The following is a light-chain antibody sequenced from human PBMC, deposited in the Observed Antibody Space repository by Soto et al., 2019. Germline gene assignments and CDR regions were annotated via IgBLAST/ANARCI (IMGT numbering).Light chain of an antibody. J-gene: IGLJ1*01. CDR1: SSDVGGYNY. CDR3: CSYAGSRYV. CDR2: DVS. Sequence: QSVLTQPRSVSGSPGQSVTVSCTGTSSDVGGYNYVSWYQQHPGKAPKLMIYDVSQRPSGVPDRFSGSKSGNTASLTISGLQAEDEADYYCCSYAGSRYVFGTGTKVTVL. V-gene: IGLV2-11*01.